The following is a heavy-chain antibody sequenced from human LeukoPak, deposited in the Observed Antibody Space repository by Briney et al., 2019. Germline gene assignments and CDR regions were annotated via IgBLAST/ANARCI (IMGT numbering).Heavy chain of an antibody. Sequence: ASVKVSCKASGYTFTSYYMHWVRQAPGQGLEWMGIINPSGGSTSYAQKFQGRVTMTRDTSTSTVYMELSSLRSEDTAVYYCARGSGEQWLVRRGAPLDYWGQGTLVTVSS. CDR1: GYTFTSYY. J-gene: IGHJ4*02. CDR2: INPSGGST. V-gene: IGHV1-46*01. D-gene: IGHD6-19*01. CDR3: ARGSGEQWLVRRGAPLDY.